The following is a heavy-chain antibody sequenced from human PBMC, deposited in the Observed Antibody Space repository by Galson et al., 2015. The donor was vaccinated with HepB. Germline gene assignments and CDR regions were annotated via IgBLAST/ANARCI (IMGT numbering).Heavy chain of an antibody. J-gene: IGHJ3*01. CDR3: ARDIYTGDGFDL. V-gene: IGHV3-66*01. D-gene: IGHD5-12*01. Sequence: SLRLSCAASGFTVVSKYMSWVRQAPGKGLEWDSGFYSGGSTYYADSVKGRFTISRDDPKNTLYLQMNSLRAEDTAVYYCARDIYTGDGFDLWGQGTMVTVSS. CDR2: FYSGGST. CDR1: GFTVVSKY.